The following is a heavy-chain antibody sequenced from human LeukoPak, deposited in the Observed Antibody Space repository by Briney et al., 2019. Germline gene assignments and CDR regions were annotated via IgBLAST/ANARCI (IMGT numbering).Heavy chain of an antibody. Sequence: ASVKVSCKASGYTFTGYYMHWVRQAPGQGLEWMGRINPNSGGTNYAQKFQGRVTMTRDTSISTAYMELSRLRFDDTAVYYCARRCSGGSCYGYYGMDVWGQGTTVTVSS. CDR3: ARRCSGGSCYGYYGMDV. D-gene: IGHD2-15*01. CDR1: GYTFTGYY. V-gene: IGHV1-2*06. J-gene: IGHJ6*02. CDR2: INPNSGGT.